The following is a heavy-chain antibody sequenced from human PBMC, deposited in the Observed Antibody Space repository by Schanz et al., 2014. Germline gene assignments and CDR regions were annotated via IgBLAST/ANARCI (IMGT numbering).Heavy chain of an antibody. Sequence: EVQLVESGGGLVQPGGSLRLSCTASGFTLSNYAMHWVRQTPDKGLEWVSGLSANGDSTFYSSSVKGRFTISRDNSKNTVYIQMNSLRAEDTAVYYCARGGPAYYFDDWGQGTLVTVSS. CDR1: GFTLSNYA. J-gene: IGHJ4*02. CDR2: LSANGDST. CDR3: ARGGPAYYFDD. V-gene: IGHV3-64*01.